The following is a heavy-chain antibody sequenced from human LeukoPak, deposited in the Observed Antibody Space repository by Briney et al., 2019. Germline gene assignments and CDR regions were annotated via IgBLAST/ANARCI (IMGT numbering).Heavy chain of an antibody. CDR2: ISAYNGNT. J-gene: IGHJ4*02. CDR1: GYTFTSYG. V-gene: IGHV1-18*01. D-gene: IGHD3-3*01. CDR3: ARGYYDFWSGKPFEGYYFDY. Sequence: ASVKVSCKASGYTFTSYGISWVRQAPGQGLEWMGWISAYNGNTNYAQKLQGRVTMTTDTSTSTAYMELRSLRSDDTAVYYCARGYYDFWSGKPFEGYYFDYWGQGTLVTVSS.